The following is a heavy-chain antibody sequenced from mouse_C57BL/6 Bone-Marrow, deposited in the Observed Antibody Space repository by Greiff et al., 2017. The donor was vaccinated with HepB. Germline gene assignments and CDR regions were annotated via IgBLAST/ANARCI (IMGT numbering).Heavy chain of an antibody. Sequence: EVQVVESGGGLVQPGGSLKLSCAASGFTFSDYYMYWVRQTPEKRLEWVAYISNGGGSTYYPDTVKGRFTISRDNAKNTLYLQMRRLKSEDTAMYYCARHGVLRGYFDVWGTGTTVTVSS. D-gene: IGHD1-1*01. J-gene: IGHJ1*03. CDR2: ISNGGGST. CDR3: ARHGVLRGYFDV. CDR1: GFTFSDYY. V-gene: IGHV5-12*01.